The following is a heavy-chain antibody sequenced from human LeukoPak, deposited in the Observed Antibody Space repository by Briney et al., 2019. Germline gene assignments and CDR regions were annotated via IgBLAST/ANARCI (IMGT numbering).Heavy chain of an antibody. D-gene: IGHD3-22*01. J-gene: IGHJ3*02. CDR2: IIRSGGRT. CDR3: AKVVDDSIGYAFDI. CDR1: GFSFSSYA. V-gene: IGHV3-23*01. Sequence: GGSLRLSCAASGFSFSSYAMSWVRQAPGKGLEWVSAIIRSGGRTYYADSVKGRFSISRDNSKNTLYLQLNSLRAEDTAVYYCAKVVDDSIGYAFDIWGQGTMVTVSS.